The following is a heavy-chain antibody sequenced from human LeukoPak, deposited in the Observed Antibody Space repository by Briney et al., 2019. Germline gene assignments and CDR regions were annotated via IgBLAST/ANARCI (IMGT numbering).Heavy chain of an antibody. Sequence: GGSLRLSCAASGSTFSSHTMSWVRQAPGKGPEWISYISSTSSIIYYADSVKGRFTTSRDNAKNSLYLQMSSLRAEDTAVYYCARNLPAADYWGQGTLVTVSS. D-gene: IGHD2-2*01. CDR2: ISSTSSII. V-gene: IGHV3-48*04. CDR1: GSTFSSHT. CDR3: ARNLPAADY. J-gene: IGHJ4*02.